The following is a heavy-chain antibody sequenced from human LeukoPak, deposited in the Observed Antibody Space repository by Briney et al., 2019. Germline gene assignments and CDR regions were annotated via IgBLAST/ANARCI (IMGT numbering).Heavy chain of an antibody. Sequence: PGGSLRLSCVDSGFTFSTYWMIWVRQAPGKGLEWVASIKYDGSEKYYVDSVKGRFTISRDNAKNSLYLQMNSLRAEDTAVYYCARDSGLSGYDLLDYWGQGTLVTVSS. V-gene: IGHV3-7*01. CDR1: GFTFSTYW. CDR3: ARDSGLSGYDLLDY. J-gene: IGHJ4*02. D-gene: IGHD5-12*01. CDR2: IKYDGSEK.